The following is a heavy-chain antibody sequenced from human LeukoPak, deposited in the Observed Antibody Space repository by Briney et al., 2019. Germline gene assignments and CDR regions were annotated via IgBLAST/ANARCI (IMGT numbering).Heavy chain of an antibody. CDR1: GFTFSDYY. CDR3: ARDLTHYFDY. V-gene: IGHV3-33*08. CDR2: IWYDGSNK. Sequence: PGGSLRLSCAASGFTFSDYYMSWIRQAPGKGLEWVAVIWYDGSNKYYADSVKGRFTISRDNSKNTMYLQMNSLRVEDTAVYYCARDLTHYFDYWGQGTLVTVSS. J-gene: IGHJ4*02.